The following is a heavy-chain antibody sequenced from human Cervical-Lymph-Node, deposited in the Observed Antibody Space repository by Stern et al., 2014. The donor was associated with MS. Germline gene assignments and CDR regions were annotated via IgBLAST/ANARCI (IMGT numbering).Heavy chain of an antibody. V-gene: IGHV3-9*01. CDR1: GFTFDDYA. J-gene: IGHJ6*02. CDR3: AKDLCSGGEGNCLYYKNAMDA. D-gene: IGHD3-10*02. CDR2: INWNTAGV. Sequence: VQLVQSGGGLVQPGKSLRLSCAASGFTFDDYAMHWVRQAPGRALEWVAGINWNTAGVKYADSVKVRFTISRDNANNVLYLQMNSLRPEDTALYYCAKDLCSGGEGNCLYYKNAMDAWGQGTTVTVSS.